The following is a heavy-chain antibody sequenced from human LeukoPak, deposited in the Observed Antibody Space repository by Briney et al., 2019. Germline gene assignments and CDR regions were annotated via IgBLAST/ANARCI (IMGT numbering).Heavy chain of an antibody. CDR1: GYSFTTYW. V-gene: IGHV5-51*01. Sequence: PGESLNISCKGSGYSFTTYWIGWVRQMPGQGLEWMGIIYPGDSDTRYSPSFQGQVTISADKSISTAYLQWSSLKASDSAMYYCARQVAANKIFDYWGQGTLVTVSS. CDR2: IYPGDSDT. J-gene: IGHJ4*02. D-gene: IGHD2-15*01. CDR3: ARQVAANKIFDY.